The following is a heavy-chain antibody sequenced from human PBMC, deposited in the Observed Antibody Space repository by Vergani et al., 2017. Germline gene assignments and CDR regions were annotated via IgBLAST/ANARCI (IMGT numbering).Heavy chain of an antibody. CDR3: ARQGHHVFGYFDY. CDR2: IHTSGST. D-gene: IGHD3-10*02. Sequence: QVQLQESGPGLVKPSQTLSLTCTVSGGSINSHNYYWSWIRQPAGKGLEWIGRIHTSGSTNYNPSLKSRVTMSVDTSKNQFSLKLSSVTAADTAVYYCARQGHHVFGYFDYWGQGTLVTVSS. CDR1: GGSINSHNYY. V-gene: IGHV4-61*02. J-gene: IGHJ4*02.